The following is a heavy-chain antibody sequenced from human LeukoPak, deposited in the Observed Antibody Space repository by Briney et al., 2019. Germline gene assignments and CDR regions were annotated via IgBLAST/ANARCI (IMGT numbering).Heavy chain of an antibody. D-gene: IGHD5-12*01. CDR2: ISYDGSNK. Sequence: QPGGSLRLSCAASGFTFSSYAMHWVRQAPGKGLEWVAVISYDGSNKYYADSVKGRFTISRDNSKNTLYLQMNSLRAEDTAVYYCAARGYSGYDYDDYWGQGTLVTVSS. CDR1: GFTFSSYA. V-gene: IGHV3-30-3*02. J-gene: IGHJ4*02. CDR3: AARGYSGYDYDDY.